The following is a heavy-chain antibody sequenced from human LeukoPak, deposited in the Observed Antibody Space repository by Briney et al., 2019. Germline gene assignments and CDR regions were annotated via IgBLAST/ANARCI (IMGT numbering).Heavy chain of an antibody. CDR1: GFTFSSYS. V-gene: IGHV3-21*04. CDR3: ARVGGGAAEI. CDR2: ISSSSSYI. D-gene: IGHD1-26*01. J-gene: IGHJ3*02. Sequence: GGSLRLSCAASGFTFSSYSMNWVRQAPGKGLEWVSSISSSSSYIYYADSVKGRFTISRDNAKNSLYLQMNSLRAEDTALYYCARVGGGAAEIWGQGTMVTVSS.